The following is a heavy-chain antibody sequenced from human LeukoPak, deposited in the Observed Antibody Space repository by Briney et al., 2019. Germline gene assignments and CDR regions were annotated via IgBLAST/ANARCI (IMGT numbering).Heavy chain of an antibody. CDR3: VSGNDPDSTWENYRLDAFDI. CDR2: ISSTSDYI. J-gene: IGHJ3*02. V-gene: IGHV3-21*01. Sequence: EGSLRLSCAASGYTFSHYSVNWVRQAPGKGLEWVSSISSTSDYIYYADSVKGRFTISRDNTKSSLYLQMNSLRAEDTAVYYCVSGNDPDSTWENYRLDAFDIWGQGTTVIVSS. CDR1: GYTFSHYS. D-gene: IGHD3-16*02.